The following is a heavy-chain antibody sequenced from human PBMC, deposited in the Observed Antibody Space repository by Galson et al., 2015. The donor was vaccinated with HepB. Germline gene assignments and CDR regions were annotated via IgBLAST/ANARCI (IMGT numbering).Heavy chain of an antibody. CDR2: IIPIFGTA. J-gene: IGHJ3*02. D-gene: IGHD4-17*01. Sequence: SVKVSCKASGGTFSSYAISWVRQAPGQGLEWMGGIIPIFGTANYAQKFQGRVTITADESTSTAYMELSSLRSEDTAVYYCALFNDDYGDGDAFDIWGQGTMVTVSS. CDR3: ALFNDDYGDGDAFDI. CDR1: GGTFSSYA. V-gene: IGHV1-69*13.